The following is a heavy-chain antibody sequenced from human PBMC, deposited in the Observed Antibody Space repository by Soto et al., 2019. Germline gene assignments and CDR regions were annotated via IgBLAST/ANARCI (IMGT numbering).Heavy chain of an antibody. Sequence: GDSVKVSCKASGDTFTTYDINWVRQATGHGLEWMGWINPNSGNIGYAQRFQGRVTMTRDTAIRTAYMEVSSLRSDDTAVYYCARGRASGSYYLLDYWGQGTLVTVSS. V-gene: IGHV1-8*01. J-gene: IGHJ4*02. CDR2: INPNSGNI. CDR3: ARGRASGSYYLLDY. D-gene: IGHD3-10*01. CDR1: GDTFTTYD.